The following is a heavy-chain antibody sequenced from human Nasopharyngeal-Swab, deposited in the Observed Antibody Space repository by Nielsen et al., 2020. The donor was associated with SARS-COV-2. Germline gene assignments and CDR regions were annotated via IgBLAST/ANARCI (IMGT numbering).Heavy chain of an antibody. CDR2: INHSGST. V-gene: IGHV4-34*01. CDR3: ARLPHRDTAMVKAVVLDY. Sequence: GSLRLPCAVHGGSLSGYHWSWIRQPPGKGLEWIGEINHSGSTNYNPSLKSRVTISVDTSKNQFSLKLSSVTAADTAVYYCARLPHRDTAMVKAVVLDYWGQGTLVTVSS. CDR1: GGSLSGYH. J-gene: IGHJ4*02. D-gene: IGHD5-18*01.